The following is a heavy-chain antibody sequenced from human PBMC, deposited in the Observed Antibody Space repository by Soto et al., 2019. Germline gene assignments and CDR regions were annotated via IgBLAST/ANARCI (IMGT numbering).Heavy chain of an antibody. D-gene: IGHD5-18*01. J-gene: IGHJ4*02. V-gene: IGHV1-3*01. CDR1: GYTFTSYA. CDR2: INAGNGNT. Sequence: QVQLVQSGAEVKKPGASVKVSCKASGYTFTSYAMHWVRQAPGQRLEWMGWINAGNGNTKYSQKFQVRVTITRDTSASTAYMELSSLRSEVTAVYYCVRLSTPWIQTSINDYWGQGTLVTVSS. CDR3: VRLSTPWIQTSINDY.